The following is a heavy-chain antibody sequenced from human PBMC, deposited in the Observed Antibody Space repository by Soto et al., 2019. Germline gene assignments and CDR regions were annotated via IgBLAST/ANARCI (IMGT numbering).Heavy chain of an antibody. CDR3: ARTYYYDSSGSHDAFDI. J-gene: IGHJ3*02. V-gene: IGHV5-10-1*01. D-gene: IGHD3-22*01. Sequence: GESLKISCKGSGYSFTSYWISWVRQMPGKGLEWMGRIDPSDSYTNYSPSFQGHVTISADKSISTAYLQWSSLKASDTAMYYCARTYYYDSSGSHDAFDIWGQGTMVTVSS. CDR2: IDPSDSYT. CDR1: GYSFTSYW.